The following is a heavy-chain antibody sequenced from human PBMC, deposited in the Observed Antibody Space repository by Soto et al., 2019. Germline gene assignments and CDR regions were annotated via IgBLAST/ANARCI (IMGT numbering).Heavy chain of an antibody. V-gene: IGHV3-30-3*01. CDR2: ISYDGNTQ. CDR1: GFIFSNYA. Sequence: QVQLVESGGGVVQPGGSLRLSCAASGFIFSNYAMQWVRQAPGKGLEWMAAISYDGNTQYYADSVRGRFTISRDNSKNTVYVQMISLRAEDTAVYYCARYLKGDTKLDYWGQGTLVTVS. D-gene: IGHD1-26*01. J-gene: IGHJ4*02. CDR3: ARYLKGDTKLDY.